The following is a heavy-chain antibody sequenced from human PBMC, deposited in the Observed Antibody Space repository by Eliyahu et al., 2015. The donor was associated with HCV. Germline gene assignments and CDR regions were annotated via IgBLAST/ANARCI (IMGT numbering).Heavy chain of an antibody. V-gene: IGHV4-59*01. CDR1: GGSITXXY. CDR2: IHYSGST. Sequence: QVQLQESGPGLVKPSETLSLTCTVSGGSITXXYWSWIRQPPGKGLEWIGYIHYSGSTNYNPSLKGRVTLSIDTSKNQFSLNLTSVTAADTAMYYCASGGGGIAVTGTGGWFDPWGQGTLVTVFS. J-gene: IGHJ5*02. CDR3: ASGGGGIAVTGTGGWFDP. D-gene: IGHD6-19*01.